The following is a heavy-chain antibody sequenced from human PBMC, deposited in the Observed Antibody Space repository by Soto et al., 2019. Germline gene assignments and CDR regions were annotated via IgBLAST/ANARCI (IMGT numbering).Heavy chain of an antibody. Sequence: GGSLRLSCAASGFTFSNAWMSWVRQAPGKGLEWVGRIKSKTDGGTTDYAAPVKGRFTISRDDSKNTLYLQMNSLKTEDTAVYYCTTDQQSSGSFAIDYWGQGTLVTVSS. V-gene: IGHV3-15*01. CDR3: TTDQQSSGSFAIDY. J-gene: IGHJ4*02. D-gene: IGHD1-26*01. CDR2: IKSKTDGGTT. CDR1: GFTFSNAW.